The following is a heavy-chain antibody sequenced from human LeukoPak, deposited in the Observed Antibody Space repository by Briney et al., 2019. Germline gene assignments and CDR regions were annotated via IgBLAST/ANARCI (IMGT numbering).Heavy chain of an antibody. Sequence: PGGSLRLSCAAAGFTFSSYAITWVRQAPGKGLEWVSAISGSGGSTYYADSVKGRFTISRDNSKNTLYLQMNSLRAEDTAVYYCAKESPVWYAGTTSWDAFDIWGQGTMVTVSS. CDR3: AKESPVWYAGTTSWDAFDI. CDR2: ISGSGGST. D-gene: IGHD1-7*01. V-gene: IGHV3-23*01. J-gene: IGHJ3*02. CDR1: GFTFSSYA.